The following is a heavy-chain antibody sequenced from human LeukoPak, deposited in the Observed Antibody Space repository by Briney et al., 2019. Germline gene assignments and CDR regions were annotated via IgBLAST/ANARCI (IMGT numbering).Heavy chain of an antibody. V-gene: IGHV1-18*01. CDR3: ARDDSSGWYDTAEYFQH. J-gene: IGHJ1*01. Sequence: ASVKVSCKASGYTFTSYGISWVRQAPGQGLEWMGWISAYNGNTNYAQKLQGRVTMTTDTSTSTAYMEPRSLRSDDTAVYYCARDDSSGWYDTAEYFQHWGQGTLVTVSS. CDR2: ISAYNGNT. D-gene: IGHD6-19*01. CDR1: GYTFTSYG.